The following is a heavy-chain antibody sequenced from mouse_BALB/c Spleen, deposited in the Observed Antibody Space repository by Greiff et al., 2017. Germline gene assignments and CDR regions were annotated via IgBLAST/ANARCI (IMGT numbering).Heavy chain of an antibody. CDR2: IDPENGNT. Sequence: EVKLQESGAELVRPGALVKLSCKASGFNIKDYYMHWVKQRPEQGLEWIGWIDPENGNTIYDPKFQGKASITADTSSNTAYLQLSSLTSEDTAVYYCARHLYYGLSYWGQGTTLTVSS. D-gene: IGHD1-2*01. V-gene: IGHV14-1*02. CDR1: GFNIKDYY. CDR3: ARHLYYGLSY. J-gene: IGHJ2*01.